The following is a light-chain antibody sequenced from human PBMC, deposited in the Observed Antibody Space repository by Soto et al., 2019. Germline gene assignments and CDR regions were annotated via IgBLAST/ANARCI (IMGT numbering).Light chain of an antibody. Sequence: EILLTQSPGTLSLSPGERATLSCRASQSVSSSYLAWYQQKPGQAPRLLIYGASSRATGIPDRFSGSGSGTDFTLTISRLEPEDFAVYYCQRGLTFGGGTKVDIK. J-gene: IGKJ4*01. CDR1: QSVSSSY. CDR3: QRGLT. CDR2: GAS. V-gene: IGKV3-20*01.